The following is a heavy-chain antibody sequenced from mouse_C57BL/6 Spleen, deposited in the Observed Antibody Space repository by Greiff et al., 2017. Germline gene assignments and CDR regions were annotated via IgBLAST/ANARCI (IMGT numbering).Heavy chain of an antibody. D-gene: IGHD2-1*01. CDR2: INYDGSST. Sequence: EVQLVESEGGLVQPGSSMKLSCTASGFTFSDYYMAWVRQVPEKGLEWVANINYDGSSTYYLDSLKSRFIISRDNAKNILYLQMSSLKSEDTATYYCAREGNPYYFDYWGQGTTLTVSS. V-gene: IGHV5-16*01. CDR1: GFTFSDYY. J-gene: IGHJ2*01. CDR3: AREGNPYYFDY.